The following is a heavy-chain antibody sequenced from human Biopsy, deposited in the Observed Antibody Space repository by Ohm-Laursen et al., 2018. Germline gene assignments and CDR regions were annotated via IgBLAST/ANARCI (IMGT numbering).Heavy chain of an antibody. V-gene: IGHV3-33*04. J-gene: IGHJ2*01. CDR1: GFTFGHYA. CDR2: IWYDGTNE. CDR3: ARGLSSGWYGYFDV. D-gene: IGHD6-19*01. Sequence: SLRLSCAASGFTFGHYAMHWVRQAPGKGLEWISLIWYDGTNEDYADSVKGRFTISRGNSKHTLYLQINTLTLEDTAFYYCARGLSSGWYGYFDVWGRGTLVTVSS.